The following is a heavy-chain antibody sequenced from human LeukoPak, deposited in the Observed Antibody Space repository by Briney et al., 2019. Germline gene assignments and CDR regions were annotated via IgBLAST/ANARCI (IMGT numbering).Heavy chain of an antibody. V-gene: IGHV1-46*03. J-gene: IGHJ4*02. Sequence: ASVKVSCRASGYTFTSYYMHWVRQAPGQGLEWMGIINPSGGSTSYAQKFQGRVTMTRDTSTSTVYMELSSLRSEDTAVYYCATTKQLRTFDYWGQGTLVTVSS. D-gene: IGHD6-6*01. CDR1: GYTFTSYY. CDR3: ATTKQLRTFDY. CDR2: INPSGGST.